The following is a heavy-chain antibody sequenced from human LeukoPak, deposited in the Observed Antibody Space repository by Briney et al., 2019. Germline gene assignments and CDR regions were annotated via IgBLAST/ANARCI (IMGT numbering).Heavy chain of an antibody. CDR1: GGSFSGYY. Sequence: PSETLSLTCAVYGGSFSGYYWSWIRQPPGKGLEWIGEINHSGSTNYNPSLKSRVTISVDTSKNQFSLKLSSVTAADTAVYYCERGSGSSWYRGGWFDPWGQGTLVTVSS. V-gene: IGHV4-34*01. J-gene: IGHJ5*02. CDR2: INHSGST. CDR3: ERGSGSSWYRGGWFDP. D-gene: IGHD6-13*01.